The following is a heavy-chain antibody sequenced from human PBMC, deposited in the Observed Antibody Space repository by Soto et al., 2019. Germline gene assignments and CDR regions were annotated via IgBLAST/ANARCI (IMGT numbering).Heavy chain of an antibody. J-gene: IGHJ4*02. D-gene: IGHD1-26*01. CDR2: ISGYNGDI. V-gene: IGHV1-18*04. CDR3: ARVRIVGAREIDF. CDR1: GYTFNRHG. Sequence: QVHLVQSGGEVKKPGASVKVSCKASGYTFNRHGITWVRQAPGQGPEWMGWISGYNGDINYEQKFQGRVTLSSDTLTSTVYLELKSLRFDDTAVYYCARVRIVGAREIDFWGQGTLVTVSS.